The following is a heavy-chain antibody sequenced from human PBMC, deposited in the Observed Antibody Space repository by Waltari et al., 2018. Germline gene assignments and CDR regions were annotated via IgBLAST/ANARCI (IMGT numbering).Heavy chain of an antibody. Sequence: VQLVESGGGLVQPGGSLRLSCAALGFTFSSYALGWVRQAPGKGLEWVSAISGSGGSTYYADSVKGRFTISRDNSKNTLYLQMNSLRAEDTAIYYCAAPTPYYYDSRIDYWGQGTLVTVSS. CDR2: ISGSGGST. V-gene: IGHV3-23*04. CDR1: GFTFSSYA. J-gene: IGHJ4*02. CDR3: AAPTPYYYDSRIDY. D-gene: IGHD3-22*01.